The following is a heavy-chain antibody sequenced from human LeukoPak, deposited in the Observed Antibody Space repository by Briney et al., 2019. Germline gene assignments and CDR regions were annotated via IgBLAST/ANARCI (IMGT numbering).Heavy chain of an antibody. J-gene: IGHJ4*02. V-gene: IGHV3-64*01. Sequence: GGSLRLSCAASGFTFSTYTMHWVRQTPGKGLEYVSSISGNGGSREYANSVKGRFTISRDNAKNSVYLQMKSLRAEDTAVYYCVREGYYDSSGYLGVFDYWGQGTLVTVSS. CDR2: ISGNGGSR. CDR3: VREGYYDSSGYLGVFDY. CDR1: GFTFSTYT. D-gene: IGHD3-22*01.